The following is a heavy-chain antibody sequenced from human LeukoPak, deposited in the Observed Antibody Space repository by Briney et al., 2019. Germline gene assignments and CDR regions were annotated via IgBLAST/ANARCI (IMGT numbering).Heavy chain of an antibody. V-gene: IGHV3-66*01. D-gene: IGHD1-26*01. CDR2: IYSGGST. Sequence: GGSLRLSCAASGFTVSSNYMSWVRQAPGKGLEWVSVIYSGGSTYYADSVKGRFTISRDNSKSTLYLQMNSLRAEDTAVYYCARGKPIVGATVFDYWGQGTLVTVSS. CDR1: GFTVSSNY. CDR3: ARGKPIVGATVFDY. J-gene: IGHJ4*02.